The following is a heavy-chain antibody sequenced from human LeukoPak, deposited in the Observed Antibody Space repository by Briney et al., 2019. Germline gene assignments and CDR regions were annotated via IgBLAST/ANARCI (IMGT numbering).Heavy chain of an antibody. CDR3: ARHLSPRYSGSSRSPFDY. V-gene: IGHV4-59*08. D-gene: IGHD1-26*01. CDR1: GGSISSYY. J-gene: IGHJ4*02. CDR2: IYYSGST. Sequence: PSETLSLTCTVSGGSISSYYWSWIRQPPGKGLEWIGYIYYSGSTNYNPSLKSRVTISVDTSKNQFSLKLSSVTAADTAVYYCARHLSPRYSGSSRSPFDYWGEGTLVTVSS.